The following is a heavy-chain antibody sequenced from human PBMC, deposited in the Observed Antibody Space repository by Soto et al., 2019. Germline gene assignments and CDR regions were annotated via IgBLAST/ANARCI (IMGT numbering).Heavy chain of an antibody. Sequence: SETLSLTCAVYGGSFSGYYWSWIRQPPGKGLEWIGEINHSGSTNYNPSLKSRVTISVDTSKNQFSLKLSSVTAADTAVYYCARHKTTMLTVVSAFDPWGQGTRVTVSS. CDR2: INHSGST. J-gene: IGHJ5*02. V-gene: IGHV4-34*01. CDR1: GGSFSGYY. D-gene: IGHD3-22*01. CDR3: ARHKTTMLTVVSAFDP.